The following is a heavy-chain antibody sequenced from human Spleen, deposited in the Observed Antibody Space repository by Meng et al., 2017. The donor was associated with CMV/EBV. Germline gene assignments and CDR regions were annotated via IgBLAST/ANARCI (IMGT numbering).Heavy chain of an antibody. CDR1: YA. D-gene: IGHD3-22*01. CDR3: ARGGVPYYYDSSGYPNWFDP. J-gene: IGHJ5*02. Sequence: YAISWVRQAPGQGLEWMGWVNANSGAKDYAQKFQGRVTMTRDTSISTAYMELSRLRSDDTAVYYCARGGVPYYYDSSGYPNWFDPWGQGTLITVSS. V-gene: IGHV1-2*02. CDR2: VNANSGAK.